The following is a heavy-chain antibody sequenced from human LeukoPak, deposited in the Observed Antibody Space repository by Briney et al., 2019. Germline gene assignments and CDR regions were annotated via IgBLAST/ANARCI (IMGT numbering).Heavy chain of an antibody. J-gene: IGHJ4*02. CDR1: GFTFSSYA. Sequence: GGSLRLSCAASGFTFSSYAMHWVRQAPGKGLEWVAVISYDGSNKYYADSVKGRFTISRDNSKNTLYLQMNSLRAEDTAVYYCAKDRVSWAVAGGSHFDYWGQGTLVTVSS. D-gene: IGHD6-19*01. CDR2: ISYDGSNK. CDR3: AKDRVSWAVAGGSHFDY. V-gene: IGHV3-30-3*01.